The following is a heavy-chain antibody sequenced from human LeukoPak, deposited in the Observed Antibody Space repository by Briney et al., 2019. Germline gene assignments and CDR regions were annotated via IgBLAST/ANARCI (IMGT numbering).Heavy chain of an antibody. CDR1: GFTFSSYW. CDR3: ARVLGGSGSYSYFDY. D-gene: IGHD3-10*01. Sequence: PGGSLRLSCAASGFTFSSYWMSWVRQAPGKGLEWVANIKQDGSEKYYVDSVKGRFTISRDNAKNSLFLQMNSLRAEDTAVYYSARVLGGSGSYSYFDYWGQGTLVTVSS. CDR2: IKQDGSEK. J-gene: IGHJ4*02. V-gene: IGHV3-7*01.